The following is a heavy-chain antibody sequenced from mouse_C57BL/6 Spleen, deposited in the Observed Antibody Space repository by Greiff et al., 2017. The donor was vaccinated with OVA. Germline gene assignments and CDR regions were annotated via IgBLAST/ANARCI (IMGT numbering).Heavy chain of an antibody. CDR1: GFTFSDFY. V-gene: IGHV7-1*01. Sequence: EVKVVESGGGLVQSGRSLRLSCATSGFTFSDFYMEWVRQAPGKGLEWIAASRNKANDYTTEYSASVKGRFIVSRDTSQSILYLQMNALRAEDTAIYYCARDDGGLDYWGQGTSVTVSS. J-gene: IGHJ4*01. CDR3: ARDDGGLDY. CDR2: SRNKANDYTT.